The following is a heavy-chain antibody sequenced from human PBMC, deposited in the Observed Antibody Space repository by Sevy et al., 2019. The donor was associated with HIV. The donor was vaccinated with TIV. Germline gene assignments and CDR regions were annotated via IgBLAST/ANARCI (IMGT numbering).Heavy chain of an antibody. D-gene: IGHD3-22*01. V-gene: IGHV3-30*04. J-gene: IGHJ4*02. CDR2: ISYDGNNK. CDR3: ASHYYDSTGYYYPLDY. Sequence: GGSLRLSCTASGFTFSSYAMYWVRQAPGKGLEWVAVISYDGNNKDYADSVKGRFTISRDNSKTTLYLQMNSLRAEDTAVYYCASHYYDSTGYYYPLDYWGQGTLVTVSS. CDR1: GFTFSSYA.